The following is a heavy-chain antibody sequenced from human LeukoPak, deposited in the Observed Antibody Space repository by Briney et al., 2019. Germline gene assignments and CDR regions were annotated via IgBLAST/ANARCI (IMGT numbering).Heavy chain of an antibody. CDR3: AKSAYSDYYFDH. CDR1: GFTFSSYG. CDR2: ISYDGSNY. Sequence: GGSLRLSCAASGFTFSSYGMHWVRQAPGKGLDWVAVISYDGSNYRYADSVKGRFTISRDNSKNTAYLQMNSLRPEDTAVYYCAKSAYSDYYFDHWGQGTLATVSS. V-gene: IGHV3-30*18. J-gene: IGHJ4*02. D-gene: IGHD4-11*01.